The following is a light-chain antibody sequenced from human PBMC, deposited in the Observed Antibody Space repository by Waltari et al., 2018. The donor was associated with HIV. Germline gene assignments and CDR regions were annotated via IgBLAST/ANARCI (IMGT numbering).Light chain of an antibody. Sequence: QSVLTQPPSVSAAPGQRVTISCSGSNSNIEKNFVSWYQRLPGTAPKLLIYDKDVRPSGMSDRFSGAKSGTSATLGITGLQTGDEATYYCGSWDSRLSGVVFGGGTRLTV. CDR1: NSNIEKNF. J-gene: IGLJ2*01. CDR2: DKD. CDR3: GSWDSRLSGVV. V-gene: IGLV1-51*01.